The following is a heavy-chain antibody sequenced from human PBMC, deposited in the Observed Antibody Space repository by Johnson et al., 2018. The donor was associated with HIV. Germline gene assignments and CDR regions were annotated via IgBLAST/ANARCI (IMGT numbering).Heavy chain of an antibody. D-gene: IGHD1-26*01. J-gene: IGHJ3*02. CDR2: INWSGSST. Sequence: VQVLESGGGVVQPGRSLRLSCAASGFTFSSYGMHWVRQAPGKGLEWVSGINWSGSSTDYADSVKGRFTISRDHAKISLYLQMNSLRAEDTALYYCARPAYSGTWTDAFDIWGQGTMVTVSS. V-gene: IGHV3-20*04. CDR1: GFTFSSYG. CDR3: ARPAYSGTWTDAFDI.